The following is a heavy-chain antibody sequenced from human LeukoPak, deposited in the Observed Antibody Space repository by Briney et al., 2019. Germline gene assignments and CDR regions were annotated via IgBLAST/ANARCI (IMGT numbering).Heavy chain of an antibody. D-gene: IGHD3-22*01. V-gene: IGHV3-66*01. Sequence: GGSLRLSCAASGFTVSSNYMSWVRQAPGKGLEWVSVIYSGGSTYYADSVKGRFTISRDNSKNTLYLQMNSLRAEDTAVYYCARSVPVYAYYYGSSGPYYFDYWGQGTLVTVSS. CDR1: GFTVSSNY. CDR2: IYSGGST. J-gene: IGHJ4*02. CDR3: ARSVPVYAYYYGSSGPYYFDY.